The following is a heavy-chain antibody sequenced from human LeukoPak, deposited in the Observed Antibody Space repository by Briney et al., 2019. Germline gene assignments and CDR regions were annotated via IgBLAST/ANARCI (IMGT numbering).Heavy chain of an antibody. CDR1: GFTFSSYS. Sequence: GGSLILSCAASGFTFSSYSMNWVRQAPGKGLEWVSSISSSSSYIYYADSVKGRFTISRDNAKNSLYLQMNNLRAEDTAVYYCAREQWLVESDAFDIWGQGTMVTVSS. CDR3: AREQWLVESDAFDI. D-gene: IGHD6-19*01. CDR2: ISSSSSYI. J-gene: IGHJ3*02. V-gene: IGHV3-21*01.